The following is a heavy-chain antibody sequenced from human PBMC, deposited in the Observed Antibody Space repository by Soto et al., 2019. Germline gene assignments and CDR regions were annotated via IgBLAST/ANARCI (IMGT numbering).Heavy chain of an antibody. CDR2: IYYSGST. CDR1: GGSISSGDYY. D-gene: IGHD3-22*01. CDR3: ARLGGYYQAFAS. V-gene: IGHV4-30-4*01. J-gene: IGHJ4*02. Sequence: TLSLTCTVSGGSISSGDYYWSWIRQPPGKGLEWIGYIYYSGSTYYNPSLKSRVTISVDTSKNQFSLRLTSVTAADTAVYYCARLGGYYQAFASWGQGTLVTVSS.